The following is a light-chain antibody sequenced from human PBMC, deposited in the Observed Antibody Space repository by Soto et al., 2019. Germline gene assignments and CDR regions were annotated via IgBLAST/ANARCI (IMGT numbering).Light chain of an antibody. V-gene: IGLV2-23*01. CDR2: EGS. Sequence: QSVLTQPASVSGSPGQSITISCTGTISDVGSYNLVSWYQQHPGKAPKLMIYEGSKRSSGVSNRFSGSKSGNTASLTISGLQAEDEADYYCCSYAGSSTYVVGTGTKLTVL. CDR3: CSYAGSSTYV. J-gene: IGLJ1*01. CDR1: ISDVGSYNL.